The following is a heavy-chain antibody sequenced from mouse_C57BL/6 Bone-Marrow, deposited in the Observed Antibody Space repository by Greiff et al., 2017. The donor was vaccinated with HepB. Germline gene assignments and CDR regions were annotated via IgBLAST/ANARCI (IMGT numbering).Heavy chain of an antibody. CDR3: ADGYYYAMDY. J-gene: IGHJ4*01. CDR2: IYPRSGNT. V-gene: IGHV1-81*01. Sequence: VKLMESGAELARPGASVKLSCKASGYTFTSYGISWVKQRTGQGLEWIGEIYPRSGNTYYNEKFKGKATLTADKSSSTAYMELRSLTSEDSAVYFCADGYYYAMDYWGQGTSVTVSS. D-gene: IGHD2-3*01. CDR1: GYTFTSYG.